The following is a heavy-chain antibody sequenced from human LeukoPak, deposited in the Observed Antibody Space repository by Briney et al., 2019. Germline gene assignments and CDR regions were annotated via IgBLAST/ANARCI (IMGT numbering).Heavy chain of an antibody. CDR3: ARGSWDSSGSAGY. D-gene: IGHD3-22*01. CDR2: INPNSGGT. Sequence: ASVKVSCKASGYTFTGYYMHWVRQAPGQGLEWMGWINPNSGGTNYAQKFQGRVTMTRDTSISTAYMELSRLRSDGTAVYYCARGSWDSSGSAGYWGQGTLVTVSS. J-gene: IGHJ4*02. V-gene: IGHV1-2*02. CDR1: GYTFTGYY.